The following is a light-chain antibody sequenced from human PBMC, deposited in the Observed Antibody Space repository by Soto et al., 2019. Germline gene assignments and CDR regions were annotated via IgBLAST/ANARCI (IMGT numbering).Light chain of an antibody. CDR2: GAA. Sequence: DIQLTQSPSSLSASVGDRVTITCRASQSISRYLNWYQQKPGTVPNLLISGAASLQSGVPSRFSGSGSGTDFTLTISSLQVEDFANYYCQQSYSTPWTFGQGTKVEIK. V-gene: IGKV1-39*01. CDR1: QSISRY. CDR3: QQSYSTPWT. J-gene: IGKJ1*01.